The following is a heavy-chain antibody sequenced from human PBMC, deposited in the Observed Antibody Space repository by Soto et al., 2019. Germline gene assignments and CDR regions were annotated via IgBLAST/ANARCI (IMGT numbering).Heavy chain of an antibody. D-gene: IGHD3-22*01. CDR2: INPNSGGT. CDR3: ARDQRYDSSGYYHYYYYGMDV. Sequence: ASVKVSCKASGYTLTNFYIHWVRQAPGQGLEWMGIINPNSGGTNYAQKFQGWVTITRDTSTSTAYMELSRLRSDDTAVYYCARDQRYDSSGYYHYYYYGMDVWGQGTTVTVSS. J-gene: IGHJ6*02. CDR1: GYTLTNFY. V-gene: IGHV1-2*04.